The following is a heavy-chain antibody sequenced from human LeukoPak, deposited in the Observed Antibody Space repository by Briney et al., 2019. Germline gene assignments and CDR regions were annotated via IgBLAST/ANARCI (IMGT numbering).Heavy chain of an antibody. CDR2: IYHSGST. CDR1: GYSISSGYY. V-gene: IGHV4-38-2*02. Sequence: SETLSLTCTVPGYSISSGYYWGWIRQPPGKGLEWIGSIYHSGSTYYNPSLKSRVTISVDTSKNQFSLKLSSVTAADTAVYYCARSGGQLDAFDIWGQGTMVTVSS. CDR3: ARSGGQLDAFDI. J-gene: IGHJ3*02. D-gene: IGHD1-1*01.